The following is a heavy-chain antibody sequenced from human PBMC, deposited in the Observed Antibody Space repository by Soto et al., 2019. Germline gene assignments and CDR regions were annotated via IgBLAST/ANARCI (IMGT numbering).Heavy chain of an antibody. V-gene: IGHV3-15*01. Sequence: EVQLVESGGGLVKPGGSLRLSCAASGFTFSNVWMSWVRQAPGKGLEWVGRTKSKTDGGTIDYAAPVKGRFIISRDDSKNTLDLQMNSLQTEDTAVYYCTTVAPVASRLDFWGQGTLVTVSS. D-gene: IGHD6-25*01. J-gene: IGHJ4*02. CDR2: TKSKTDGGTI. CDR1: GFTFSNVW. CDR3: TTVAPVASRLDF.